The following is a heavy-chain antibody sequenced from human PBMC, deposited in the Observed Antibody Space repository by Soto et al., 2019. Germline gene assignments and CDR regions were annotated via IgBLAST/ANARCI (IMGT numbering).Heavy chain of an antibody. CDR3: VREERVVGDTSAFDI. CDR1: GFSFSTYT. V-gene: IGHV3-21*01. D-gene: IGHD1-26*01. Sequence: EVQLVESGGGLVKPGGCLQVSCAAAGFSFSTYTMSWVRQAPGKGLDWVSSINGRGNYIYYADSVKGRFTISRDNVKNSLSLEMNSLRAEDTAVYYCVREERVVGDTSAFDIWGQGTMVTVSS. CDR2: INGRGNYI. J-gene: IGHJ3*02.